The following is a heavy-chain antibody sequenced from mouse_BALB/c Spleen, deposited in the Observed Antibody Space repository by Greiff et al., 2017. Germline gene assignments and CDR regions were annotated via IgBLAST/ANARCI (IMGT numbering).Heavy chain of an antibody. D-gene: IGHD1-1*01. J-gene: IGHJ2*01. CDR1: GFTFSDYY. CDR3: TRGGDTTVAPDFDY. V-gene: IGHV5-4*02. Sequence: EVKLVESGGGLVKPGGSLKLSCAASGFTFSDYYMYWVRQTPEKRLEWVATISSGGSYTYYPDSVKGRFTISRDNAKNTLYLQMSSLKSEDTAMYYCTRGGDTTVAPDFDYWGQGTTLTVSS. CDR2: ISSGGSYT.